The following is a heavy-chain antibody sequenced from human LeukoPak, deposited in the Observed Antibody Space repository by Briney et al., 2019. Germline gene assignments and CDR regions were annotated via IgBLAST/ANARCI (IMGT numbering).Heavy chain of an antibody. CDR2: ISYDGSNK. J-gene: IGHJ4*02. CDR1: GFTFSSYA. D-gene: IGHD4-17*01. V-gene: IGHV3-30-3*01. CDR3: ARDPVATVTTDYYFDY. Sequence: GGSLRLSCAASGFTFSSYAMHWVRQAPGQGLEWVAVISYDGSNKYYADSVKGRFTISRDNSKNTLYLQMNSLRAEDTAVYYCARDPVATVTTDYYFDYWGQGTLVTVSS.